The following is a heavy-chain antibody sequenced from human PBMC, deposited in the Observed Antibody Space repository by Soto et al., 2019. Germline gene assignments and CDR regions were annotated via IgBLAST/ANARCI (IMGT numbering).Heavy chain of an antibody. V-gene: IGHV3-30*04. CDR2: TSFDGRVT. CDR3: ARDAGGYFYGDSHFDF. Sequence: QVQLVESGGGVVQPGTSLSLSCEGSGFIFSDYSMHWVRQAPGKGLEWLALTSFDGRVTYYADYVKGRFTISRDNSQNALYLPPHSLRVEDTAMLFCARDAGGYFYGDSHFDFWGQGTLVTVSP. J-gene: IGHJ4*02. CDR1: GFIFSDYS. D-gene: IGHD4-17*01.